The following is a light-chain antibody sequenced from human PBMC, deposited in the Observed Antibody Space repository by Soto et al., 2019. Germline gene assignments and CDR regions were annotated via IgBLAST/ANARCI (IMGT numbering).Light chain of an antibody. J-gene: IGLJ1*01. CDR2: YVD. CDR1: RRDVGAYDY. Sequence: QSVLTQPASVSGSPGQSITISCTGTRRDVGAYDYVSWYLQYPDKAPQLLRYYVDHRPSGVSSRFSGSKSGNTASLTISGLQAEDEGDYYCCSYADGSIYFFGTGTKGTVL. CDR3: CSYADGSIYF. V-gene: IGLV2-14*03.